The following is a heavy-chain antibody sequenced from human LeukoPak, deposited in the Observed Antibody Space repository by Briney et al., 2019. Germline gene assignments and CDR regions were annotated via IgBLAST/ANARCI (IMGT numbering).Heavy chain of an antibody. Sequence: GGSLRLSCAASGFTFSSYGMHWVRQAPGKGLEWVAFIRYDGSNKYYADSVKGRFTISRDNSKNTLYLQMNSLRAEDTAVYYCAKDKKDSGSYPDAFDIWGQGTVVTVSS. J-gene: IGHJ3*02. CDR2: IRYDGSNK. CDR3: AKDKKDSGSYPDAFDI. V-gene: IGHV3-30*02. D-gene: IGHD1-26*01. CDR1: GFTFSSYG.